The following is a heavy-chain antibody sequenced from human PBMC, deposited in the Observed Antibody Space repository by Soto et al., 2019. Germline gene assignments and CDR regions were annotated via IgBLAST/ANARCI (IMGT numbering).Heavy chain of an antibody. Sequence: ASVKVSCKASGYTFTGYYMHWVRQAPGPGLEWMGWINPNSGGTNYAQKFQGRVTMTRDTSISTAYMELSRLRSDDTAVYYCARWGYCSGGSCYSHPLYYYYGMDVWGQGTTVTVSS. CDR3: ARWGYCSGGSCYSHPLYYYYGMDV. D-gene: IGHD2-15*01. CDR1: GYTFTGYY. V-gene: IGHV1-2*02. CDR2: INPNSGGT. J-gene: IGHJ6*02.